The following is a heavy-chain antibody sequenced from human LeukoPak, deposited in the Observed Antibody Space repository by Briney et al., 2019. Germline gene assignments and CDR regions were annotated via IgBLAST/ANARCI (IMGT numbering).Heavy chain of an antibody. J-gene: IGHJ6*03. CDR3: ARTIFSSWGYYYYMDV. V-gene: IGHV4-34*01. CDR2: INHSGST. Sequence: SETLSLTCAVYGGSFSGYYWSWIRQPPGKGLEWIGEINHSGSTNYNPSLKSRVTISADTSKNQFSLNLYSMTAADTAVYYCARTIFSSWGYYYYMDVWGKGTTVTVSS. CDR1: GGSFSGYY. D-gene: IGHD6-13*01.